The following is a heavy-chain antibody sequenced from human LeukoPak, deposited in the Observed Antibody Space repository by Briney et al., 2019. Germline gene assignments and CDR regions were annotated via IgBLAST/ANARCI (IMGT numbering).Heavy chain of an antibody. Sequence: GASVKVSCKASGYSFTSFGISWVRQAPGQGLEWMGWISTYNANTNYAQKYQGRVTMTTDTSTSTAYMELRSLRSDDTAVYFCARVFPSGDYIWGSYRYYFDYWGQGTLVTVSS. D-gene: IGHD3-16*02. CDR2: ISTYNANT. V-gene: IGHV1-18*01. CDR3: ARVFPSGDYIWGSYRYYFDY. CDR1: GYSFTSFG. J-gene: IGHJ4*02.